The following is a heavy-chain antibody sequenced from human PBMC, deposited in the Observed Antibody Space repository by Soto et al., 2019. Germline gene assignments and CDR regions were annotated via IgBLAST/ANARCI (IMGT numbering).Heavy chain of an antibody. CDR2: IYYSGST. Sequence: SETLSLTCTVSGGSISSGGYYWSWIRQHPGKGLEWIGYIYYSGSTYYNPSLKSRVTISGDTSKNQFSLKLSSVTAADTAVYYCAGGREYSYGFDYAWGQGTPVTVSS. V-gene: IGHV4-31*03. CDR3: AGGREYSYGFDYA. J-gene: IGHJ5*02. CDR1: GGSISSGGYY. D-gene: IGHD5-18*01.